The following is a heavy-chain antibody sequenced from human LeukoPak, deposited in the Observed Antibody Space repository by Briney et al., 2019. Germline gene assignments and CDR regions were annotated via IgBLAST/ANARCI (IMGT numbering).Heavy chain of an antibody. V-gene: IGHV3-48*03. CDR2: ISSSGSTI. Sequence: GGSLRLSCAASGSTFRSYEINWVRQAPGKGLEWVSYISSSGSTIYYADSVKGRFTISRDNAKNSLYLQMNSLRAEDTAVYYCARGGVINWPFDYWGQGTLVTVSS. D-gene: IGHD1-1*01. CDR1: GSTFRSYE. CDR3: ARGGVINWPFDY. J-gene: IGHJ4*02.